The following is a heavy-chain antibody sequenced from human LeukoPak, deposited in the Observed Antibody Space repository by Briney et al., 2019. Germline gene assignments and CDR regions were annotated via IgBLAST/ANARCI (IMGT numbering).Heavy chain of an antibody. CDR2: INHSGST. Sequence: PSETLSLTCAVYGGSFSGYYWSWIRQPPGKGLEWIGEINHSGSTNYNPSLKSRVTILVDTSRNQFSLKLTSVTAADTAVYYCARRSGWYVAAAYRGQGTLVTVSS. J-gene: IGHJ4*02. V-gene: IGHV4-34*01. CDR1: GGSFSGYY. D-gene: IGHD6-19*01. CDR3: ARRSGWYVAAAY.